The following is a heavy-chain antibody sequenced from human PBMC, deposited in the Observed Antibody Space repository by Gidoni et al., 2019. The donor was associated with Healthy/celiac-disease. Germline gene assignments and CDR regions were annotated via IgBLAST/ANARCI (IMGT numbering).Heavy chain of an antibody. CDR1: GGSFSGYY. J-gene: IGHJ5*02. Sequence: QLQLQQWGAGLLKPSETLSLPCAVSGGSFSGYYWTWIRQPPGKGLEWIGEINHSGSTHYNPSLKSRVTRSVDTSKNQFSLKLSSVAAAETAVYYSARQGIAAAGAHRANWFDPWGQGTLVTVSS. CDR2: INHSGST. V-gene: IGHV4-34*01. D-gene: IGHD6-13*01. CDR3: ARQGIAAAGAHRANWFDP.